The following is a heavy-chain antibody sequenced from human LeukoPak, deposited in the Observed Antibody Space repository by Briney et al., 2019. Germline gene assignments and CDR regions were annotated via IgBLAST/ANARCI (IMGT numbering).Heavy chain of an antibody. CDR2: IKQDGSEK. CDR3: ARGPPTGV. J-gene: IGHJ6*04. V-gene: IGHV3-7*01. CDR1: GFTFSSYG. Sequence: GGSLRLSCAASGFTFSSYGMSWVRQAPGKGLEWVANIKQDGSEKYYVDSVKGRFTISRDNAKNSLYLQMNSLRAEDTAVYYCARGPPTGVWGKGTTVTVSS. D-gene: IGHD4-17*01.